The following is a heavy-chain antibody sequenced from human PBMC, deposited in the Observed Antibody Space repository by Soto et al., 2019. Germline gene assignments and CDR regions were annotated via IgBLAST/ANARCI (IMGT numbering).Heavy chain of an antibody. D-gene: IGHD6-19*01. V-gene: IGHV6-1*01. CDR2: TSYRSKWAS. CDR1: GDSVSRNSAS. J-gene: IGHJ4*02. Sequence: SQTLSLTCAVFGDSVSRNSASWIWIRQFPSGNLEWLGRTSYRSKWASEYAESVKGRITINADTPKNQFSLQLNSVTPEDTAINFCARQTDSTGWFRVDYWGQGTPVTVSS. CDR3: ARQTDSTGWFRVDY.